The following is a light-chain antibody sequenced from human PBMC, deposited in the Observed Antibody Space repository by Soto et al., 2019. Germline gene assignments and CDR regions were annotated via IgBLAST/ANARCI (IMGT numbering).Light chain of an antibody. Sequence: SVLTQPPSASGTPGQRVTFSCSGSSSNIGSNTVNWYQQLPGTAPKLLIYSNNQRPSGVPDRFSGSTSGTSASLAISGLQSEDEADYYCAAWDDSLNSVVFGGGTKLTVL. CDR2: SNN. J-gene: IGLJ2*01. CDR3: AAWDDSLNSVV. V-gene: IGLV1-44*01. CDR1: SSNIGSNT.